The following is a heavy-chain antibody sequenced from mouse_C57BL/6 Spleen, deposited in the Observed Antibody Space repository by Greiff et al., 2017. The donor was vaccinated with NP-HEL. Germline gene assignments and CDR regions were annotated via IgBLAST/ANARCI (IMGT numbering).Heavy chain of an antibody. J-gene: IGHJ2*01. Sequence: VQLQESGPELVKPGASVKLSCKASDYTFTSYDINWVKQRPGQGLEWIGWIYPRDGSTKYNEKFKGKATLTVDTSSSTAYMELHSLTSEDSAVYFCARGENWGYFDYWGQGTTLTVSS. CDR2: IYPRDGST. CDR1: DYTFTSYD. D-gene: IGHD4-1*01. V-gene: IGHV1-85*01. CDR3: ARGENWGYFDY.